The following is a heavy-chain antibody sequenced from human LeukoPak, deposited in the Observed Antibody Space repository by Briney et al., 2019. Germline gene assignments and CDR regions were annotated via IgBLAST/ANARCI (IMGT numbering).Heavy chain of an antibody. Sequence: SETLSLTCAVYGGPFSGYYWSWIRQPPGKGLEWIGEINRSGSTNYNPSLKSRVTISVDTSKNQFSLKLSSVTAADTAVYYCARGPGYSSGWYSWGQGTLVTVSS. J-gene: IGHJ4*02. CDR2: INRSGST. CDR1: GGPFSGYY. D-gene: IGHD6-19*01. V-gene: IGHV4-34*01. CDR3: ARGPGYSSGWYS.